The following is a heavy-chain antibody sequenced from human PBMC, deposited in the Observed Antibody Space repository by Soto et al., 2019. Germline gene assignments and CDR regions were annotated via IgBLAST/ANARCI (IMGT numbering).Heavy chain of an antibody. V-gene: IGHV3-48*02. CDR1: GFTFSSYS. CDR2: ISSSSSTI. D-gene: IGHD2-15*01. J-gene: IGHJ4*02. CDR3: ARAKLGYCSGGSCYGARLLFDY. Sequence: GGALRLSCAASGFTFSSYSMNWVRQAPGKGLERVSYISSSSSTIYYADSVKGRFTISRDNVKNSLYLQMNSLRDEDTAVYYCARAKLGYCSGGSCYGARLLFDYWGQGTLVTVSS.